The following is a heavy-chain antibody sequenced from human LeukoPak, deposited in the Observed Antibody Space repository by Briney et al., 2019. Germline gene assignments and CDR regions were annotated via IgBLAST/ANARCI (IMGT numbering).Heavy chain of an antibody. V-gene: IGHV3-74*01. J-gene: IGHJ5*02. CDR1: GFTFSSYW. CDR2: VSSDGSGT. D-gene: IGHD1-26*01. CDR3: TRAYYDRVNWFDP. Sequence: PGGSLRLSCAASGFTFSSYWMHWVRQAPGKGLVWVSRVSSDGSGTTYADSVKGRFTISRDNAKNTLYLQMDSLRAEDTAVYYCTRAYYDRVNWFDPWGQGTLVTVSS.